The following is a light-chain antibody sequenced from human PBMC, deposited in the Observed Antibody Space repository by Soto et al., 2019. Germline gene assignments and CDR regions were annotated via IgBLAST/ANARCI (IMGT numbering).Light chain of an antibody. CDR2: DAS. CDR1: HSVSNY. J-gene: IGKJ4*01. Sequence: EIVLTQSPATLSLSPGERATLSCRASHSVSNYLAWYQQKPGQAPRLLISDASDRATGIPARFSGSGSGTDFALTISSLEPEDFAVYYCQQRSNWPLTFGGGTKVELK. V-gene: IGKV3-11*01. CDR3: QQRSNWPLT.